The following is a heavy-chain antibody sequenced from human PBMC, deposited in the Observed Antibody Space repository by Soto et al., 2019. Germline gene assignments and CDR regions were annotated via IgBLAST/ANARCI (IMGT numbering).Heavy chain of an antibody. V-gene: IGHV3-21*01. J-gene: IGHJ4*02. CDR2: IRKSDYT. Sequence: GGSLSLSCTVSGFAFNNYGINWVRHARRKWLEWVSSIRKSDYTNNSHSRKGRFTIYRDNTKNSVSLQMNTLRVEDTAVYYCAREDSIIIPAVSDFWGQGTRVTVPQ. CDR3: AREDSIIIPAVSDF. D-gene: IGHD2-2*01. CDR1: GFAFNNYG.